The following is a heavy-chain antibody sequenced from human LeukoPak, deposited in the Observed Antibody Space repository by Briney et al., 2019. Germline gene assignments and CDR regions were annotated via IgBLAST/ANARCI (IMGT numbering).Heavy chain of an antibody. CDR3: ARIGEVAAAGNRSRLAYYYMDV. D-gene: IGHD6-13*01. J-gene: IGHJ6*03. CDR2: ISSSGSTI. V-gene: IGHV3-48*04. CDR1: GFTFSSYW. Sequence: PGGSLRLSCAASGFTFSSYWMSWVRQAPGKGLEWVSYISSSGSTIYYADSVKGRFTISRDNAKNSLYLQMNSLRAEDTAVYYCARIGEVAAAGNRSRLAYYYMDVWGKGTTVTISS.